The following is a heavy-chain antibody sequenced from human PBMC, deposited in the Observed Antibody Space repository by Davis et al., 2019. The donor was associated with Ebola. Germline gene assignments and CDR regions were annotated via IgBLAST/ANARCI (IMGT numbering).Heavy chain of an antibody. Sequence: ASVKVSCKASGGTFSSYAISWVRQAPGQGLEWMGWINPHNGNTNYAQNVQGRVIMPSNTATTTAYLEVGSLRSDDTAVYYCARGPVAGGYWGQGTLVTVSS. CDR3: ARGPVAGGY. CDR2: INPHNGNT. D-gene: IGHD6-19*01. V-gene: IGHV1-18*01. CDR1: GGTFSSYA. J-gene: IGHJ4*02.